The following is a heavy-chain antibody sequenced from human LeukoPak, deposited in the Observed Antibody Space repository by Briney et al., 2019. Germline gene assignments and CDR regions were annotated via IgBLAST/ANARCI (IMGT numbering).Heavy chain of an antibody. J-gene: IGHJ4*02. D-gene: IGHD6-13*01. CDR1: GYIFTNYW. Sequence: GESLKISCKGSGYIFTNYWIGWVRQMPGKGLEWMGVIYPGESHTRYSPSFQGQVTLSADKSISTAYLQWSSLKASDTAMYYCARHVGGWAAAAGYFDYWGQGTLVTVSS. CDR2: IYPGESHT. V-gene: IGHV5-51*01. CDR3: ARHVGGWAAAAGYFDY.